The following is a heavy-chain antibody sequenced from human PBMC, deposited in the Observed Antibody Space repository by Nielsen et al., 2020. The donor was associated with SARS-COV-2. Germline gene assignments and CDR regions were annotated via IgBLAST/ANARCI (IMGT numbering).Heavy chain of an antibody. CDR2: IYYSGST. D-gene: IGHD6-13*01. CDR3: ARGDRIAAAGTKRYYYMDV. V-gene: IGHV4-31*03. J-gene: IGHJ6*03. CDR1: GGSISSGGYY. Sequence: SETLSLTCTVSGGSISSGGYYWGWIRQHPGKGLEWIGYIYYSGSTYYNPSLKSRVTISVDTSKNQFSLKLSSVTAADTAVYYCARGDRIAAAGTKRYYYMDVWGKGTTVTVSS.